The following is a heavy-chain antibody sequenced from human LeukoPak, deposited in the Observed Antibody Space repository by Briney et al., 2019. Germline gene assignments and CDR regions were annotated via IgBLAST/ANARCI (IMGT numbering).Heavy chain of an antibody. V-gene: IGHV1-2*02. Sequence: ASVKVSCKASGFTFTGYYIHWVRQAPGQGLEWMGWINPNAGGTSYAQKSQGRVTMSRDTSISTAYMELSRLTSDDTAVYYCARDYYDRFGYGAFDYWGQGTLVTVSS. CDR1: GFTFTGYY. J-gene: IGHJ4*02. CDR2: INPNAGGT. CDR3: ARDYYDRFGYGAFDY. D-gene: IGHD3-22*01.